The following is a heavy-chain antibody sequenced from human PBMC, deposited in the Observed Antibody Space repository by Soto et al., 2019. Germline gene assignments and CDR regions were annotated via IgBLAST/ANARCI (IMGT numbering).Heavy chain of an antibody. V-gene: IGHV4-30-4*01. CDR3: ASSHRYNWFDP. CDR2: IYYSGST. D-gene: IGHD1-20*01. J-gene: IGHJ5*02. CDR1: GGSISSGDYY. Sequence: SETLSLTCTVSGGSISSGDYYWSWIRQPPGKGLEWIGYIYYSGSTYYNPSLKSRVTISVDTSKNQFSLKPSSVTAADTAVYYCASSHRYNWFDPWGQGTLVTVSS.